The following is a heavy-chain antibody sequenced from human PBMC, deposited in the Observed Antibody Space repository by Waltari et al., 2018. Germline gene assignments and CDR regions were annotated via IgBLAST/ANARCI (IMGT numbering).Heavy chain of an antibody. D-gene: IGHD3-10*01. CDR2: ISDDGTKE. Sequence: QVQLVESGGGVVQPGKSLRLSCAASGFTFNPYGMHWVRQAPGKGLEWVSFISDDGTKEYVADSVKGRFTIARDNPKKTLSLQMNSLRAEDTAVYYCARDPLYYYGLGSSAFDIWGQGTAVTVSS. CDR1: GFTFNPYG. CDR3: ARDPLYYYGLGSSAFDI. V-gene: IGHV3-33*05. J-gene: IGHJ3*02.